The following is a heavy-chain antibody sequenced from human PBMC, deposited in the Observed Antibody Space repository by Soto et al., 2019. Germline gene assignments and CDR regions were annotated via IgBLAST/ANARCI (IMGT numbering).Heavy chain of an antibody. CDR3: IYRRASWDYHGLDG. Sequence: XGPTLVTPTQTLTLTGTFSGFSLTTGGVGVCCIRQPPGRSLEWLAVIYWNDDRRRSPSLENRLTITKDTSKNQVVLTMTNMDHVDTATYYCIYRRASWDYHGLDGWGQGTPVTVYS. CDR1: GFSLTTGGVG. CDR2: IYWNDDR. V-gene: IGHV2-5*01. J-gene: IGHJ6*01. D-gene: IGHD2-21*01.